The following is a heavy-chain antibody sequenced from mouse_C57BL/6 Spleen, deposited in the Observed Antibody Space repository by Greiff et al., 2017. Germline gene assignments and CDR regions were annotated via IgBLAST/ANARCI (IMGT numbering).Heavy chain of an antibody. CDR1: GYTFTSYW. Sequence: VQLQQPGAELVKPGASVKLSCKASGYTFTSYWMHWVKQRPGQGLEWIGMIHPNSGSTNYNEKFKSKATLTVDKSSSTAYMQLSSLTSEDSAVYYCARSELSGTLAYWGQGTLVTVSA. V-gene: IGHV1-64*01. CDR3: ARSELSGTLAY. CDR2: IHPNSGST. J-gene: IGHJ3*01. D-gene: IGHD4-1*01.